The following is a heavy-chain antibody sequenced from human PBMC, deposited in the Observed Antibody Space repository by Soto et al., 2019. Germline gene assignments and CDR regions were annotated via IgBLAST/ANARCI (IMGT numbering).Heavy chain of an antibody. J-gene: IGHJ4*02. V-gene: IGHV4-4*02. CDR1: GGSFTSNNG. CDR3: ASRDPGTSVDY. Sequence: QVQLQESGPGLVKPSGTLSLTCAVSGGSFTSNNGWTWVRQPPGQGLEWIGEIYRPGSTNYNPSLQSRVTISLDKSETQFSLKVTSLTAADTAVYYCASRDPGTSVDYWGQGTLVTVSS. D-gene: IGHD1-7*01. CDR2: IYRPGST.